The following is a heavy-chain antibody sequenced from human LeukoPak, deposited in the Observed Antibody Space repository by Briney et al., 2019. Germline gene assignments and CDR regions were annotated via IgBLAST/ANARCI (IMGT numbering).Heavy chain of an antibody. CDR3: AKEFQGIAVAGDFDY. CDR2: ISYDGSNK. V-gene: IGHV3-30*18. CDR1: GFTFSSYG. D-gene: IGHD6-19*01. Sequence: GGSLRLSCAAPGFTFSSYGMHWVRQAPGKGLEWVAVISYDGSNKYYADSMKGRFTISRDNSKNTLYLQMNSLRAEDTAVYYCAKEFQGIAVAGDFDYWGQGTLVTVSS. J-gene: IGHJ4*02.